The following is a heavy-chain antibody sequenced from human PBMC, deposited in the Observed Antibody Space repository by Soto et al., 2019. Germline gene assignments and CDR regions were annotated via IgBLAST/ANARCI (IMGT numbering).Heavy chain of an antibody. D-gene: IGHD1-1*01. V-gene: IGHV4-39*01. CDR3: ASRYGPGINWFDP. CDR1: GGSISSSSYY. Sequence: SETLSLICTVSGGSISSSSYYWGWIRQPPGKGLEWIGSIYYSGSTYYNPSLKSRVTISVDTSKNQFSLKLSSVTAADTAVYYSASRYGPGINWFDPLGQGTLVTVSS. J-gene: IGHJ5*02. CDR2: IYYSGST.